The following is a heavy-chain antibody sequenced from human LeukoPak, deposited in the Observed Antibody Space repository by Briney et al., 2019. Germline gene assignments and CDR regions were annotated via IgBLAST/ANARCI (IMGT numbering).Heavy chain of an antibody. CDR2: ISYDGTNK. J-gene: IGHJ6*02. CDR1: GFTFSSYA. V-gene: IGHV3-30*04. D-gene: IGHD2-21*02. Sequence: PGRCLRLSCAASGFTFSSYAMHWVRQAPGKGLEWEAVISYDGTNKYYADSVKGRFTISRDNSKNTLYLQMNSLRAEDTAVYYCAKECGGDCYTAPRYYYYYGMDVWGQGTTVTVSS. CDR3: AKECGGDCYTAPRYYYYYGMDV.